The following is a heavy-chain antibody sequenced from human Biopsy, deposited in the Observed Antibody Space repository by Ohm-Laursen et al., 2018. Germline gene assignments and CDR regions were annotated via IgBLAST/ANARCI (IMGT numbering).Heavy chain of an antibody. Sequence: SLRLSCAASGFIFSSYAMHWVRQAPGKGLQWVAFISYDASKKDYGDSVKGRFTISRDNSKNTLYLQMNNLRAEDTAVYYCAKIAFDSSGANTMRDYWGQGTLVTVFS. D-gene: IGHD3-22*01. J-gene: IGHJ4*02. CDR1: GFIFSSYA. CDR3: AKIAFDSSGANTMRDY. CDR2: ISYDASKK. V-gene: IGHV3-30*18.